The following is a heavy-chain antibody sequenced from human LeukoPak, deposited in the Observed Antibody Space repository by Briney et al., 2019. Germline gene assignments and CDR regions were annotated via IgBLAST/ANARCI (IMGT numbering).Heavy chain of an antibody. D-gene: IGHD6-19*01. Sequence: PSETLSLTCTVSGGPISSYYWSWIRQPPGKGLEWIGYIYTSGSTNYNPSLKSRVTISVDTSKNQFSLNLGSVTAADTAVYYCARGPYSSEFFDYWGQGTLVTVSS. CDR1: GGPISSYY. CDR3: ARGPYSSEFFDY. V-gene: IGHV4-4*09. CDR2: IYTSGST. J-gene: IGHJ4*02.